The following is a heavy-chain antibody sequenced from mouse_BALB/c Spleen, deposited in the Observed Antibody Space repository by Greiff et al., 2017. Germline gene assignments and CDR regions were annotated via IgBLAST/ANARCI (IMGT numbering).Heavy chain of an antibody. Sequence: EVKLQESGTVLARPGASVKMSCKASGYTFTSYWMHWVKQRPGQGLEWIGAIYPGNSDTSYNQKFKGKAKLTAVTSTSTAYMELSSLTNEDSAVYYCKYYGSSYDYAMDYWGQGTSVTVSS. CDR1: GYTFTSYW. J-gene: IGHJ4*01. CDR3: KYYGSSYDYAMDY. CDR2: IYPGNSDT. D-gene: IGHD1-1*01. V-gene: IGHV1-5*01.